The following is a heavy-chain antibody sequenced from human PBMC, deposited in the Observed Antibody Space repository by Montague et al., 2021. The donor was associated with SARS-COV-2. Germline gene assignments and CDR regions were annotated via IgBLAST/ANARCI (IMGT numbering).Heavy chain of an antibody. CDR3: AGTPTRPLSLDS. D-gene: IGHD6-6*01. J-gene: IGHJ4*02. Sequence: SETLSLTCAVSGGSITGFSWSWVRQPAGKGLEWIGCVTTSGTTNYSPSXMSRVTMSVDTSKNQFSLNLNSVTAAETAIYYCAGTPTRPLSLDSWGQGTLVPGPS. V-gene: IGHV4-4*07. CDR1: GGSITGFS. CDR2: VTTSGTT.